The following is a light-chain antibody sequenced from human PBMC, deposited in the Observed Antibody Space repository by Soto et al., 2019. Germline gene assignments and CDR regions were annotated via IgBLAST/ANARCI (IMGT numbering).Light chain of an antibody. V-gene: IGKV3-15*01. CDR1: QSVSSN. CDR2: GAS. CDR3: QQYNNWPGT. Sequence: EIVMTQSPATLSVSPGERVTISCRARQSVSSNLAWYQQKPGQAPRLLIYGASTRASGIPARFSGSESGTEFTLSISSLQSEDFAVYYCQQYNNWPGTFGQWTKVEIK. J-gene: IGKJ1*01.